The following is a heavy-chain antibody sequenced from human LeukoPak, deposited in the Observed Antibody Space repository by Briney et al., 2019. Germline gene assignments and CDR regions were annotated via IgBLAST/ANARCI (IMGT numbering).Heavy chain of an antibody. CDR1: GFTFSSYD. D-gene: IGHD3-22*01. CDR3: AREYYDSSGYYYFDY. CDR2: IGTAGDT. Sequence: QPGGSLRLSCAASGFTFSSYDMHWVRQATGKGLEWVSAIGTAGDTYYSGPVKGRFTISRENAKNSLYLQMNSLRAGDTAVYYCAREYYDSSGYYYFDYWGQGTLVTVSS. V-gene: IGHV3-13*01. J-gene: IGHJ4*02.